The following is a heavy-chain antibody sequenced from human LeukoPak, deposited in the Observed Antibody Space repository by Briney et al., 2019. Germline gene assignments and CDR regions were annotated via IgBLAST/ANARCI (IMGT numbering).Heavy chain of an antibody. Sequence: SEALSLTCAVYGGSFSGYYWSWIRQPPGKGLEWIGEINHSGSTNYNPSLKSRVTISVDTSKNQFSLKLSSVTAADTAVYYCARRATMVRGGIFFYYYMDVWGKGTTVTISS. CDR1: GGSFSGYY. D-gene: IGHD3-10*01. J-gene: IGHJ6*03. V-gene: IGHV4-34*01. CDR3: ARRATMVRGGIFFYYYMDV. CDR2: INHSGST.